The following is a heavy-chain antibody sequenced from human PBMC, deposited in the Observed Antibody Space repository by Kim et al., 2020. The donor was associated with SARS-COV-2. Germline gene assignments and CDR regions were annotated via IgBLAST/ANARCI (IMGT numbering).Heavy chain of an antibody. V-gene: IGHV4-31*03. CDR3: AREGSLSEVDP. D-gene: IGHD3-3*01. Sequence: SETLSLTCTVSGGSISSGGYYWSWIRQHPGKGLEWIGYIYYSGSTYYNPSLKSRVTISVDTSKNQFSLKLSSVTAADTAVYYCAREGSLSEVDPWGQGTLVTVSS. CDR1: GGSISSGGYY. J-gene: IGHJ5*02. CDR2: IYYSGST.